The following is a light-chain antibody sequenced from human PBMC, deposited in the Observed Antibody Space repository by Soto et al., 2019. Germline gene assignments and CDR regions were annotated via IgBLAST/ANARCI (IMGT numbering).Light chain of an antibody. Sequence: DIQLTQSPAFLSASVGDRVNITCRASQAIASDLAWYQQEPGKAPKFLMYAESTFPSGVPFRFSVSGSGTAFTLTISSLQPADFVTYHCQPLNSYPLTFGGGTKVDIK. CDR1: QAIASD. CDR2: AES. V-gene: IGKV1-9*01. J-gene: IGKJ4*01. CDR3: QPLNSYPLT.